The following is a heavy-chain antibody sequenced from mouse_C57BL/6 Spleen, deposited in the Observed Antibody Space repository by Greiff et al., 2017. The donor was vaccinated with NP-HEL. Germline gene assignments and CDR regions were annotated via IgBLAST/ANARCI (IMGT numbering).Heavy chain of an antibody. D-gene: IGHD1-1*01. V-gene: IGHV1-59*01. Sequence: QVQLQQPGAELVRPGTSVKLSCKASGYTFTSYWMHWVKQRPGQGLEWIGVIDPSDSYTNYNQKLKGKATLTVDTSSSTAYRQLSSLTSEDSAVYYCARESTTVVATGYFDYWGQGTTLTVSS. CDR2: IDPSDSYT. CDR3: ARESTTVVATGYFDY. J-gene: IGHJ2*01. CDR1: GYTFTSYW.